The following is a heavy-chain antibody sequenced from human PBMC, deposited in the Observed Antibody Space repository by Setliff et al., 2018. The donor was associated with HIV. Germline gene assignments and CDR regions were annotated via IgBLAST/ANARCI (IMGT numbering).Heavy chain of an antibody. V-gene: IGHV4-34*01. J-gene: IGHJ6*03. CDR1: GGSFSDYS. CDR2: IHHSGRT. Sequence: PSETLSLTCAVYGGSFSDYSWTWIRRPPGKGLEWIGEIHHSGRTDYNPSLTSRVTISVDSSKNQFSLRLSSVAAADTAVYYCARGRCSGGTCSGRYSYLHIDVWGKGTTVTV. CDR3: ARGRCSGGTCSGRYSYLHIDV. D-gene: IGHD2-15*01.